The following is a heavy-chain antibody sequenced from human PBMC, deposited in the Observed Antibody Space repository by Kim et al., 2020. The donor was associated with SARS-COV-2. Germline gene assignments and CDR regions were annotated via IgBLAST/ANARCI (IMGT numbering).Heavy chain of an antibody. D-gene: IGHD6-19*01. J-gene: IGHJ5*02. CDR3: ARDPSVSSGIAVAANWFDP. V-gene: IGHV1-18*04. CDR1: GYTFTSYG. Sequence: ASVKVSCKASGYTFTSYGISWVRQAPGQGLEWMGWISAYNGNTNYAQKLQGRVTMTTDTSTSTAYMELRSLRSDDTAVYYCARDPSVSSGIAVAANWFDPWGQGTLVTVSS. CDR2: ISAYNGNT.